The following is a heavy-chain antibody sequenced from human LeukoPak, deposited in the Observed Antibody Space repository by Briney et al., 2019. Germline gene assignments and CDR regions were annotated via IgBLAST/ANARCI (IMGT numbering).Heavy chain of an antibody. J-gene: IGHJ6*03. V-gene: IGHV3-48*03. CDR1: GFSFSDYE. CDR3: ARDPYSGSYGDYYYYYMDV. CDR2: IDISGNTI. Sequence: GGSLRLSCAAYGFSFSDYERNWVRQAPGKGLEWLPHIDISGNTIHYADSVEGGFTISRDNAKNSVYLQMNSLRPEDTAVYYCARDPYSGSYGDYYYYYMDVWGKGTTVTISS. D-gene: IGHD1-26*01.